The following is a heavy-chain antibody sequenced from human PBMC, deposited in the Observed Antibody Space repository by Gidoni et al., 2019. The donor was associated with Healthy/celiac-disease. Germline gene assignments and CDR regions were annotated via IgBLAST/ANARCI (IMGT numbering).Heavy chain of an antibody. Sequence: QVQLVESGGGVVQPGRSLRLSCAASRFTFNNYAMHWVRQAPGKGLEWVAVISYDGSNKYYADSVKGRFTISRDNSKNTLYLQMNSLRAEDTAVYYCARDLGDYYYYGMDVWGQGTTVTVSS. CDR3: ARDLGDYYYYGMDV. J-gene: IGHJ6*02. CDR2: ISYDGSNK. D-gene: IGHD4-17*01. V-gene: IGHV3-30-3*01. CDR1: RFTFNNYA.